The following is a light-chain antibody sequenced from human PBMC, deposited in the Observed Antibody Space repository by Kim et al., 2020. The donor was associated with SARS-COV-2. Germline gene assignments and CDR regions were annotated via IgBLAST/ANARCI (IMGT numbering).Light chain of an antibody. CDR3: CSYAGIYTYV. J-gene: IGLJ1*01. V-gene: IGLV2-11*01. Sequence: ISCTPTRSYVGRYYFVSCYQPPPTKAPILIINHVTKRPSGGPDLFSASKSGNTASLTISGLQAEDEAYYYCCSYAGIYTYVFGTGTKVTVL. CDR2: HVT. CDR1: RSYVGRYYF.